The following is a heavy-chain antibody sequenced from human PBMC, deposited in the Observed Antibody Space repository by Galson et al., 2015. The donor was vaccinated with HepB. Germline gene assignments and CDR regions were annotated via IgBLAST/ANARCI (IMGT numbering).Heavy chain of an antibody. D-gene: IGHD2-21*02. V-gene: IGHV3-30*04. CDR1: GFTFSSYA. CDR2: ISYDGSNK. J-gene: IGHJ4*02. Sequence: SLRLSCAASGFTFSSYAMHWVRQAPGKGLEWVAVISYDGSNKYYADSVKGRFTISRDNSKNTLYLQMNSLRAEDTAVYYCARERVEWEHIVVVTGLFGFDYWGQGTLVTVSS. CDR3: ARERVEWEHIVVVTGLFGFDY.